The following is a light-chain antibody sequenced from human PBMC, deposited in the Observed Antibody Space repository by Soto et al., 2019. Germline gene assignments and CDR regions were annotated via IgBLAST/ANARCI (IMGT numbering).Light chain of an antibody. J-gene: IGKJ4*01. CDR3: QQLNSYPLT. V-gene: IGKV1-9*01. CDR1: QSISTW. CDR2: AAS. Sequence: DIQMTQSPSTLSASVGDRVTITCRASQSISTWLAWYQQKPGKAPYLLIYAASTLQSGVPSRFSGSGSGTEFTLTISSLQPEDFATYSCQQLNSYPLTFGGGTKVDIK.